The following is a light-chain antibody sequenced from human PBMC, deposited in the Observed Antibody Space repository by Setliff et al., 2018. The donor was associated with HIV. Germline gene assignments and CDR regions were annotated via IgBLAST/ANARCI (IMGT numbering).Light chain of an antibody. V-gene: IGLV2-14*01. CDR1: NSDVGGYNY. CDR2: EVT. CDR3: ASYTSSSTRV. J-gene: IGLJ1*01. Sequence: QSALAQPASVSGSPGQSITISCTGTNSDVGGYNYVSWFQQHPGKAPKLIISEVTNRPSGVSDRFSGSKSGNTASLSISGLQPEDEADYYCASYTSSSTRVFGTGTKGTVL.